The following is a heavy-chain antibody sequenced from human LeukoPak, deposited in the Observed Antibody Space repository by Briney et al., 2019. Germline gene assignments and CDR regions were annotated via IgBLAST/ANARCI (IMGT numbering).Heavy chain of an antibody. J-gene: IGHJ4*02. Sequence: ASVKVSCKASGYTFTSYDINWVRQATGQGLEWMGWMNPNSGNTGYAQKFQGRVTMTTDTSTSTAYMELRSLRSDDTAVYYCARALLIAVAGKTAPYYFDYWGQGTLVTVSS. V-gene: IGHV1-8*01. CDR1: GYTFTSYD. CDR3: ARALLIAVAGKTAPYYFDY. D-gene: IGHD6-19*01. CDR2: MNPNSGNT.